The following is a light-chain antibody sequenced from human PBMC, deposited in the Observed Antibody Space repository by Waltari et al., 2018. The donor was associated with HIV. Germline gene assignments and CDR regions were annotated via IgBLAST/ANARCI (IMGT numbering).Light chain of an antibody. CDR2: NTP. Sequence: QSVVTQPPSASGTPGQRVTISCSGSSSNIGTENVNWYQQFPGTAPKLLIFNTPPGPPGVPDRFSGSKSGTSASLAISGLRSEDEAYYYCATWDDSLNVVFFGGGTKLTVL. CDR3: ATWDDSLNVVF. V-gene: IGLV1-44*01. J-gene: IGLJ2*01. CDR1: SSNIGTEN.